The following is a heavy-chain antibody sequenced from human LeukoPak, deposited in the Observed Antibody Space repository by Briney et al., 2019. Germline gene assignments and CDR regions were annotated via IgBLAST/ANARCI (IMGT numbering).Heavy chain of an antibody. J-gene: IGHJ4*02. CDR2: INPTNGVT. Sequence: ASVTVSCKASGYIFTAHYIHWVRQAPGQGLEWMGWINPTNGVTNYAQKFQGRVTMTRDTSITTAYMELSSLRSGDTAVYYCTRSVRNGHIDYWGQGTLVTVSS. CDR1: GYIFTAHY. CDR3: TRSVRNGHIDY. D-gene: IGHD2-21*01. V-gene: IGHV1-2*02.